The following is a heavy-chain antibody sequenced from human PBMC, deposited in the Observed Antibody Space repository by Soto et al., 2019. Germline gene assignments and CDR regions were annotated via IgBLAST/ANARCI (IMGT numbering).Heavy chain of an antibody. CDR3: ARDQHSYGSHFFDY. D-gene: IGHD5-18*01. CDR2: IWYDGSNK. CDR1: GFTFSSYG. J-gene: IGHJ4*02. V-gene: IGHV3-33*01. Sequence: PGGSLRLSCAASGFTFSSYGMHWVRQAPGKGLEWVAVIWYDGSNKYYADSVKGRFTISRDNSKNTLYLQMNSLRAEDTAVYYCARDQHSYGSHFFDYWGQGTLVTVSS.